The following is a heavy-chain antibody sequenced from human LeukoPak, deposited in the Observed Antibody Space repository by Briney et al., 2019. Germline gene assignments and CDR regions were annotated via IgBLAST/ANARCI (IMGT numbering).Heavy chain of an antibody. CDR2: INQDGSEK. J-gene: IGHJ5*02. Sequence: GGSLRLSCAASGFTFSSYWMSWVSQAPGKGLEWVANINQDGSEKYYVDSVKGRFTISRDNAKNSLYLQMNGLRVEDTAVYYCARDRAAAGLNNWFDPWGQGTRVTVSS. V-gene: IGHV3-7*01. CDR3: ARDRAAAGLNNWFDP. CDR1: GFTFSSYW. D-gene: IGHD6-13*01.